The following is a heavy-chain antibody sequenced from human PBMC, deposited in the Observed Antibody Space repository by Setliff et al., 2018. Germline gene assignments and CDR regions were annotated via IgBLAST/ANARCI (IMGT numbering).Heavy chain of an antibody. CDR2: ISSSAITT. Sequence: PGGSLRLSCVASGFTFSTYEMNWVRQAPGKGLEWISYISSSAITTYYADSVKGRFTISRDNANNSLYLQMDSLKAEDTAVYYCARHLARGMQIFGVAPRFGYWGQGTLVTVSS. CDR3: ARHLARGMQIFGVAPRFGY. J-gene: IGHJ4*02. D-gene: IGHD3-3*01. V-gene: IGHV3-48*03. CDR1: GFTFSTYE.